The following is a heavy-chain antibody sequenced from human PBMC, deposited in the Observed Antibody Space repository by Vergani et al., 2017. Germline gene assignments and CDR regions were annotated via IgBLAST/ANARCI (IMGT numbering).Heavy chain of an antibody. D-gene: IGHD2-21*01. CDR2: IYYSGST. J-gene: IGHJ2*01. CDR3: ASYCGGDCYSGYCYFDL. CDR1: GGSISSYY. V-gene: IGHV4-59*01. Sequence: QVQLQESGPGLVKPSETLSLTCTVSGGSISSYYWSWIRQPPGKGLEWIGYIYYSGSTNYNPSLKSLVTISVDTSKNQFSLKLSSVTAADTAVYYCASYCGGDCYSGYCYFDLWGRGTLVTVSS.